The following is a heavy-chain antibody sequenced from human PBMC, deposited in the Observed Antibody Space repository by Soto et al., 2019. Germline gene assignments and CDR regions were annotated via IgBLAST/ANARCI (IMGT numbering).Heavy chain of an antibody. CDR2: IYYSGGT. Sequence: SETLSLTCTVSGGSVISGSYYWIWIRQPPGKGLEWIGYIYYSGGTNYNPSLKSRVSISIDTSKNQFSLKLNSVTAADTAVYYCARGGGVTATFDFWGPGTLVTVSS. CDR1: GGSVISGSYY. D-gene: IGHD5-18*01. CDR3: ARGGGVTATFDF. V-gene: IGHV4-61*01. J-gene: IGHJ4*02.